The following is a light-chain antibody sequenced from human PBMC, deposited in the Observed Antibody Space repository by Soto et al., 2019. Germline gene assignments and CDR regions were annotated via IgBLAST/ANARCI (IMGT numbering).Light chain of an antibody. J-gene: IGLJ2*01. CDR2: LNSDGSH. V-gene: IGLV4-69*01. CDR3: QTWGTGIQV. CDR1: SGHSSYA. Sequence: QAVVTQSPSASASLGASVKLTCTLSSGHSSYAIAWHQQQPEKGPRYLMKLNSDGSHSKGDGNPDRFSGSSSGAERYLTISSLQSEDEADYYCQTWGTGIQVFGGGTKVTLL.